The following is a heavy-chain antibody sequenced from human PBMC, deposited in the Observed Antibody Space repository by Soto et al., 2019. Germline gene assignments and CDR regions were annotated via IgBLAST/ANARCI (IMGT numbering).Heavy chain of an antibody. CDR1: GYTFTSYD. V-gene: IGHV1-8*01. Sequence: QVQLVQSGAEVKKPGASVKVSCKATGYTFTSYDINWVRQATGQGLEWMGWMNPNSGNTVYAQKFQGRVTMTRNTSISTAYMELSSLRSEATAVYYCARERTGTTSNWFDPWGQGTLVTVSS. CDR3: ARERTGTTSNWFDP. CDR2: MNPNSGNT. J-gene: IGHJ5*02. D-gene: IGHD1-7*01.